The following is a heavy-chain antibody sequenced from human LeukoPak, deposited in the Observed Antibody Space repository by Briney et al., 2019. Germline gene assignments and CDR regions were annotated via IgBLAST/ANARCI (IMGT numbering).Heavy chain of an antibody. CDR1: GGSMFSYY. CDR3: ARRAYYDSSGYHPTSGYFDL. D-gene: IGHD3-22*01. CDR2: IYSSGIT. J-gene: IGHJ2*01. V-gene: IGHV4-4*08. Sequence: SETLSLTCTVPGGSMFSYYWNWTRQPPGKGLEWIGYIYSSGITNYSPSLRSRGTISVATSRNQFALTLTSVTAADTAIYYCARRAYYDSSGYHPTSGYFDLWGRGTLVTVSS.